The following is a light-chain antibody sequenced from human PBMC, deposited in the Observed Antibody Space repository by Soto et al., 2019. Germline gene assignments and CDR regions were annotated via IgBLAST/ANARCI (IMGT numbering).Light chain of an antibody. CDR2: DAS. V-gene: IGKV3-11*02. Sequence: EIVLTQSPATLSLSPGERATLSCRASQSVSSYLAWYQQKPGQPPRLLIYDASNRATGIPLRFTGSGAGRDCALTIVSLEHHDFAVYSCQQRSNWPLTFGGGNKVEIK. J-gene: IGKJ4*01. CDR3: QQRSNWPLT. CDR1: QSVSSY.